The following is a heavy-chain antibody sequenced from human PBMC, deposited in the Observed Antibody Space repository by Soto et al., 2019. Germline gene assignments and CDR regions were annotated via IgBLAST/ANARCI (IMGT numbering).Heavy chain of an antibody. D-gene: IGHD2-21*02. CDR2: IYWDDDK. V-gene: IGHV2-5*02. CDR3: AHLAYCGGDCYSFAFDI. CDR1: GFSLSTRAVG. Sequence: QITLKESGPTLVKPTQTLTLTCTFSGFSLSTRAVGVGWIRQPPGKALEWLALIYWDDDKRYSPSLKSRLTITKDTSKTQVVLTMTNMDPVDTATYYCAHLAYCGGDCYSFAFDIWGQGTMVTVSS. J-gene: IGHJ3*02.